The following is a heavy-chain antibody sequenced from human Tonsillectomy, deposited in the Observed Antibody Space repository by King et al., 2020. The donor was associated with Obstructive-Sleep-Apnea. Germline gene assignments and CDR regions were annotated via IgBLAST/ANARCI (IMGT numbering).Heavy chain of an antibody. V-gene: IGHV3-23*04. CDR2: IILTCNI. D-gene: IGHD1-1*01. CDR1: GFTFCNSA. J-gene: IGHJ4*02. Sequence: VQLVESGGGLVPPEGSLRLSCAASGFTFCNSAMSWVLQAPGKGLEWVSTIILTCNIYYADSLKGLFTVSRDNSKNTLYLQMNILRAEDTAVYYCATFIYNYVDYFDYWGQGTLVTVSS. CDR3: ATFIYNYVDYFDY.